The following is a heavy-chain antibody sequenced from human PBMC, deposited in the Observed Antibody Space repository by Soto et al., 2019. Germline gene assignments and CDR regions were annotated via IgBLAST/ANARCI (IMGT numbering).Heavy chain of an antibody. CDR3: TTVTAAAGSRYYYYGMDV. V-gene: IGHV3-15*07. CDR1: GFTFSNAW. J-gene: IGHJ6*02. Sequence: GGSLRLSCAASGFTFSNAWMNWVRQAPGKGLEWVGRIKSKTDGGTTDYAAPVKGRFTISRDDSKNTLYLQMNSLKTEDTAVYYCTTVTAAAGSRYYYYGMDVWGQGTTVTVSS. D-gene: IGHD6-13*01. CDR2: IKSKTDGGTT.